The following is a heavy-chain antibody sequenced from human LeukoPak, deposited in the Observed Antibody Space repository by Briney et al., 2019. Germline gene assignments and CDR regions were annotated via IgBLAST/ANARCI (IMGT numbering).Heavy chain of an antibody. J-gene: IGHJ3*02. CDR2: ISSSSSYI. V-gene: IGHV3-21*01. Sequence: GGSLRLSCAASGFTFSSYSMNWVRQAPGKGLEWVSSISSSSSYIYYADSVKGRFTISRDNAKNSLYLQMNSLRAEDTAVYYCARDGTADAFDIWGQGTMVTVSS. CDR1: GFTFSSYS. CDR3: ARDGTADAFDI. D-gene: IGHD1-1*01.